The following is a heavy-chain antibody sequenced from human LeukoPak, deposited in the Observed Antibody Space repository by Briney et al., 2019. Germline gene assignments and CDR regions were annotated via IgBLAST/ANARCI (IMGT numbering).Heavy chain of an antibody. V-gene: IGHV4-39*01. J-gene: IGHJ4*02. D-gene: IGHD3-10*01. Sequence: SETLSLTCTVSGGSISSSSYYWGWIRQPPGKGLEWIGSIYYSGNTYYNPSLKSRVTISVETSKNQFSLNVRSVTAADTAVYYCVRRLRGSGNWDFDYWGQGTLVTVSS. CDR2: IYYSGNT. CDR3: VRRLRGSGNWDFDY. CDR1: GGSISSSSYY.